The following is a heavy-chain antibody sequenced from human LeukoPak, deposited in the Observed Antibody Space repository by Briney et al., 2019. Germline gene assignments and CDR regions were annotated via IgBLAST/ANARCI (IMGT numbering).Heavy chain of an antibody. CDR2: IYYSGST. D-gene: IGHD1-1*01. CDR3: ARVITTTSYYYYGMDV. J-gene: IGHJ6*02. Sequence: SKTLSLTCTVSGGSISSYYWSWIRQPPGKGLEWIGYIYYSGSTNYNPSLKSRVTISVDTSKNQFSLKLSSVTAADTAVYYCARVITTTSYYYYGMDVWGQGTTVTVSS. CDR1: GGSISSYY. V-gene: IGHV4-59*01.